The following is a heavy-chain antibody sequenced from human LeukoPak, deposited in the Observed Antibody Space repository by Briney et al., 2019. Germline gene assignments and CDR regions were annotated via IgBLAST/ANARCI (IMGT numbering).Heavy chain of an antibody. J-gene: IGHJ6*04. CDR2: ISSSGSTI. CDR1: GFTFSSYE. CDR3: ARGYSSSLYYYYGMDV. Sequence: GGSLRLSCAASGFTFSSYEMNWVRQAPGKGLEWVSYISSSGSTIYYADSVKGRLTISRDNAKNSLYLQMNSLRAEDTAVYYCARGYSSSLYYYYGMDVWGKGTTVTVSS. V-gene: IGHV3-48*03. D-gene: IGHD6-13*01.